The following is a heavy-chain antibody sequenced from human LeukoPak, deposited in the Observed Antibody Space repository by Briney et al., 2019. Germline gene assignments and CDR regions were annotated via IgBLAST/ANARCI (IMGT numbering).Heavy chain of an antibody. Sequence: ASVKVSCKVSGYTLTELSMRWVRQAPGKGLEWMGGFDPEDGETIYAQKFQGRVTMTEDTSTDTAYMELSSLRSEDTAVYYCATPKYSSSWYVYYYGMDVWGQGTTVTVSS. CDR2: FDPEDGET. CDR3: ATPKYSSSWYVYYYGMDV. D-gene: IGHD6-13*01. V-gene: IGHV1-24*01. CDR1: GYTLTELS. J-gene: IGHJ6*02.